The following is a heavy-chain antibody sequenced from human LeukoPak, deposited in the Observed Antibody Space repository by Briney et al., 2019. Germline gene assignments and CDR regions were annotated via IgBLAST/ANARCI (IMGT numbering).Heavy chain of an antibody. V-gene: IGHV4-59*01. J-gene: IGHJ6*02. Sequence: PSETLSLTCTVSGGSISSYYWSWIRQPPGKGLEWIGYIYYSGSTNYNPSLKSRVTISVDTSKNQFSLKLSSVTAADTAVYYCARVKGGYDSSGYYYYYYGMDVWGQGTTVTVSS. D-gene: IGHD3-22*01. CDR1: GGSISSYY. CDR3: ARVKGGYDSSGYYYYYYGMDV. CDR2: IYYSGST.